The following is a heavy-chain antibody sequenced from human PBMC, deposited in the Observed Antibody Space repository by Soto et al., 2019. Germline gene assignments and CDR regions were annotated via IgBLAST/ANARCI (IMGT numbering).Heavy chain of an antibody. Sequence: ASVKVSCKASGYTFSSYGISWVRQAPGQGLEWMGWISAYNGNTNYAQKLQGRVTLTTDTSTSTAYMELRSLRSDDTAVYYCARAYFYDSSGPSDYWGQGTLVT. CDR1: GYTFSSYG. CDR3: ARAYFYDSSGPSDY. J-gene: IGHJ4*02. CDR2: ISAYNGNT. V-gene: IGHV1-18*01. D-gene: IGHD3-22*01.